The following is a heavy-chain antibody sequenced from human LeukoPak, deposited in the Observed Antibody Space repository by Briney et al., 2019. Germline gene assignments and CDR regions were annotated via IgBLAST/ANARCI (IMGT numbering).Heavy chain of an antibody. CDR1: GGSISSYH. J-gene: IGHJ5*02. V-gene: IGHV4-59*08. CDR3: ARQEYSSGWLDP. Sequence: SETLSLTCTVSGGSISSYHWSWVRQPPGKRLEWIGYIYHSGRTKYNPSVESRVTMSIDTSKNQFSLKLTSMTAADTAVYYCARQEYSSGWLDPWGPGTLVTVSS. CDR2: IYHSGRT. D-gene: IGHD3-22*01.